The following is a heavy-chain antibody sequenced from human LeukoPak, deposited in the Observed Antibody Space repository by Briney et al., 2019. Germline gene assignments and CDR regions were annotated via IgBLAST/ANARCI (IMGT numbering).Heavy chain of an antibody. Sequence: GGSLRLSCAASGFTFSSYSMNWVRQAPGKGLEWVSSISSSSSYIYYADSVKGRFTISRDNAKNSLYLQMNSLRAEDTAVYYCARKHDILTGYNDYWGQGTLVTVSS. J-gene: IGHJ4*02. CDR3: ARKHDILTGYNDY. CDR2: ISSSSSYI. CDR1: GFTFSSYS. V-gene: IGHV3-21*01. D-gene: IGHD3-9*01.